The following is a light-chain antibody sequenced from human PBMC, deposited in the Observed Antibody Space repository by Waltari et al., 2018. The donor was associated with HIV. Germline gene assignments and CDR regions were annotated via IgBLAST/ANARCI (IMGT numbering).Light chain of an antibody. CDR2: DVS. J-gene: IGLJ1*01. V-gene: IGLV2-14*03. CDR1: SSDVGGYNY. CDR3: SSYTSSSPYA. Sequence: QSALTQPASVSGSPGQSITISCTGTSSDVGGYNYVSWYQQHPGKAPKLMIYDVSNRPAGVSKRLSGPTAGNTASLTISGLQAEDEADYYCSSYTSSSPYAFGTGTKVTVL.